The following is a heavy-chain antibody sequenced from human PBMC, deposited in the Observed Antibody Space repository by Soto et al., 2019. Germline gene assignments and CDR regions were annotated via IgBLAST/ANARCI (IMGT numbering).Heavy chain of an antibody. CDR2: IYPGDSDT. V-gene: IGHV5-51*01. J-gene: IGHJ4*02. D-gene: IGHD6-13*01. CDR3: ATAYSSWSR. Sequence: PGESLNLSCTGSGYSFTSYWIVWVRQMPGKGLEWMGIIYPGDSDTRYSPSFQGQVTISADKSISTAYLQWSSLKASDTAMYYCATAYSSWSRWGQGTLVTVSS. CDR1: GYSFTSYW.